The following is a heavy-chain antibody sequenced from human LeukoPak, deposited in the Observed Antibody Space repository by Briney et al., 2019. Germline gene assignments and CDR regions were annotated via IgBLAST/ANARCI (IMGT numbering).Heavy chain of an antibody. V-gene: IGHV4-34*01. J-gene: IGHJ3*02. CDR2: INHSGST. CDR1: GGSFSGYY. D-gene: IGHD3-10*01. CDR3: ARDRRRRYYGSGSYYDAFAI. Sequence: PSETLSLTCAVYGGSFSGYYGSWIRQPPGKGLEWIGEINHSGSTNYNPSLKSRVTISVDTSKNQFSLKLSSVTAADTAVYYCARDRRRRYYGSGSYYDAFAIWGQGTMVTVSS.